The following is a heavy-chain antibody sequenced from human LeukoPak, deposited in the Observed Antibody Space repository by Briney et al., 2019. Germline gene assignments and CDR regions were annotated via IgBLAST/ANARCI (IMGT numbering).Heavy chain of an antibody. Sequence: GRSLRLSCAASGFTFSRYGMHWVRQAPGKGLEWVAVASSDGDTTYYADSVKGRFTISKGNSRNTLYLQMNSLRAEDTAVYYCAKEGSTTFREDFDCWGQGTLVIVSS. J-gene: IGHJ4*02. D-gene: IGHD3-16*01. CDR3: AKEGSTTFREDFDC. V-gene: IGHV3-30*18. CDR1: GFTFSRYG. CDR2: ASSDGDTT.